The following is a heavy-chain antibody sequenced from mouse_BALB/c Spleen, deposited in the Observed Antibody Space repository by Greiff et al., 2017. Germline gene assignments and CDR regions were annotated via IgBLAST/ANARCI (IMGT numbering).Heavy chain of an antibody. CDR2: IRSKSNNYAT. Sequence: EVQGVESGGGLVQPKGSLKLSCAASGFTFNTYAMNWVRQAPGKGLEWVARIRSKSNNYATYYADSVKDRFTISRDDSQSMLYLQMNNLKTEDTAMYYCVRDLYAMDYWGQGTSVTVSS. CDR3: VRDLYAMDY. V-gene: IGHV10-1*02. CDR1: GFTFNTYA. J-gene: IGHJ4*01.